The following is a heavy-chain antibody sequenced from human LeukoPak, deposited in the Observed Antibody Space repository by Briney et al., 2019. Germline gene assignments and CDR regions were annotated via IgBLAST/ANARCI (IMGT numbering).Heavy chain of an antibody. CDR1: GFTFSSYG. Sequence: GGSLRLSCAASGFTFSSYGMHWVRQAPGKGLEWVAFIRYDGSNKYYADSVKGRFTISRDNAKNTLSLQMNSLRAEDTAVYYCARGGSWYFDHWGQGTLVTVSS. CDR2: IRYDGSNK. J-gene: IGHJ4*02. D-gene: IGHD2-15*01. V-gene: IGHV3-30*02. CDR3: ARGGSWYFDH.